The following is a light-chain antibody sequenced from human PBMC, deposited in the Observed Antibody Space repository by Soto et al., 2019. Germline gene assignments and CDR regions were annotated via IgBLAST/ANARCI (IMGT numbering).Light chain of an antibody. CDR2: GAS. J-gene: IGKJ1*01. CDR1: QSISDT. Sequence: IVMTQTPATLSVSPGGRATLSCRASQSISDTLAWYQQKPGQAPRLLIHGASTRAPGLPARFSGSGSGTGFTLTISSLQSEDFAVYYCQQYDNWPWTFGQGTKVDI. V-gene: IGKV3-15*01. CDR3: QQYDNWPWT.